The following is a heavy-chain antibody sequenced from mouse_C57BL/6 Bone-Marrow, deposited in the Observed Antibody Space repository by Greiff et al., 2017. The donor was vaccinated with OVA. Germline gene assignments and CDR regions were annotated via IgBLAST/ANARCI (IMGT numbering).Heavy chain of an antibody. V-gene: IGHV1-74*01. D-gene: IGHD2-1*01. J-gene: IGHJ3*01. Sequence: QVQLQQPGADLVKPGASVRVSCKASGYPFTSSWMHWVKQRPGQGLEWIGRILPSVIDPTYNQKFKGKATLTVDKSSSTAYMQLSSLTSEDSAVYYCALTPIYYGNPSWFAYWGQGTLVTVSA. CDR2: ILPSVIDP. CDR1: GYPFTSSW. CDR3: ALTPIYYGNPSWFAY.